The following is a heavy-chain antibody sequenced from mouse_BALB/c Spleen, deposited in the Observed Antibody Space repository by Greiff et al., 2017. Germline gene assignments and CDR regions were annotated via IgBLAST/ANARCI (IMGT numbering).Heavy chain of an antibody. D-gene: IGHD2-1*01. V-gene: IGHV5-6-5*01. CDR1: GFTFSSYA. CDR2: ISSGGST. CDR3: ARGGGYGNYADY. J-gene: IGHJ2*01. Sequence: EVQVVESGGGLVKPGGSLKLSCAASGFTFSSYAMSWVRQTPEKRLEWVASISSGGSTYYPDSVKGRFTISRDNARNILYLQMSSLRSEDTAMYYCARGGGYGNYADYWGQGTTLTVSS.